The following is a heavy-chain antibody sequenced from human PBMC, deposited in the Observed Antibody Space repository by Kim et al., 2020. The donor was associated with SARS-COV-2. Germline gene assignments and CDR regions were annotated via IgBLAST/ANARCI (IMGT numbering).Heavy chain of an antibody. V-gene: IGHV3-30-3*01. J-gene: IGHJ4*02. Sequence: GGSLRLSCAASGFTFTDSALHWVRQAPGKGLEWVALISYDAVNRHHADSVKGRFTISRDNSRNTLYLQMNSLRVEDTTVYYCARGHDCGDYQDFWGQGTLVTVSS. CDR3: ARGHDCGDYQDF. CDR2: ISYDAVNR. D-gene: IGHD4-17*01. CDR1: GFTFTDSA.